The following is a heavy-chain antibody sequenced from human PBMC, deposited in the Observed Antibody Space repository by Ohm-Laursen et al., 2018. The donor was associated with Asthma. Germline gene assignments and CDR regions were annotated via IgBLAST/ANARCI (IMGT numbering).Heavy chain of an antibody. CDR3: AVSIYAYGEGAY. CDR2: INQDGSIW. V-gene: IGHV3-7*05. J-gene: IGHJ4*02. CDR1: GFTFSNHW. D-gene: IGHD3-10*01. Sequence: SLRLSCSASGFTFSNHWMTWVRQAPGRGPEWVANINQDGSIWGYVDSVKGRFAISRDNAHNSLYLQMNSLRAEDTAFYYCAVSIYAYGEGAYWGQGTLVTVSS.